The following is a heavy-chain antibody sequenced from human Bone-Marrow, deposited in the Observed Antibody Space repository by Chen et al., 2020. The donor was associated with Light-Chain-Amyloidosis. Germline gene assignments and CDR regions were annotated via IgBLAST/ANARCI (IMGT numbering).Heavy chain of an antibody. CDR3: ARAYDLWSGTPDH. D-gene: IGHD3-3*01. J-gene: IGHJ4*02. CDR2: IWSDGNYE. CDR1: GFTFSDYG. V-gene: IGHV3-33*01. Sequence: QVRLVESGGGVVQPGTSLRLSCTASGFTFSDYGMHWVRQAPGKGLEWVAVIWSDGNYEYYADTVNGRFTISRDNSKKTLYVQMNRLTVDDTGVYYCARAYDLWSGTPDHWGQGTPVTVSS.